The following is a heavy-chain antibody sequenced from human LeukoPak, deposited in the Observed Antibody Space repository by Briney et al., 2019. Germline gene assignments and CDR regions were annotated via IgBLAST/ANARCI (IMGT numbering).Heavy chain of an antibody. CDR2: TNQSGSN. Sequence: SETLSLTCAVYGGSFSGYYWSWIRQPPGKGLEWSGETNQSGSNNYNASLKSRVTHPVKKPKNQFSLKLSSVTAADAAVYYCARVTGIGSGWFPYWGQGTLVTVSS. J-gene: IGHJ4*02. V-gene: IGHV4-34*01. CDR1: GGSFSGYY. CDR3: ARVTGIGSGWFPY. D-gene: IGHD6-19*01.